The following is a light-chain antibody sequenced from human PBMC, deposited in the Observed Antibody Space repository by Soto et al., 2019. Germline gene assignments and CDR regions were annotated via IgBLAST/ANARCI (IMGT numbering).Light chain of an antibody. V-gene: IGKV3-15*01. CDR2: GAS. J-gene: IGKJ1*01. CDR3: QQYNNWSWT. Sequence: EIVMTQSPATLSVSPGERATLSCRASQSVSSRLAWYQQKPGQPPRLLIHGASTRATGIPARFSGSGSGTEFTLTISSLQSEDFAVDYCQQYNNWSWTFGQGTKVEI. CDR1: QSVSSR.